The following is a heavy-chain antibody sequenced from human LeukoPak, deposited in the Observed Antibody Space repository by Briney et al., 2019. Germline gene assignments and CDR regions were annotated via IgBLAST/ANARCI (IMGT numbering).Heavy chain of an antibody. V-gene: IGHV3-30*03. CDR1: GFTFSSYG. CDR3: ARDLGYSYGWFKRFDY. Sequence: GGSLRLSCAASGFTFSSYGMHWVRQAPGKGLEWVAVISYDGSNKYYADSVKGRFTISRDNSKNTLYLQMNSLRAEDTAVYYCARDLGYSYGWFKRFDYWGQGTLVTVSS. D-gene: IGHD5-18*01. J-gene: IGHJ4*02. CDR2: ISYDGSNK.